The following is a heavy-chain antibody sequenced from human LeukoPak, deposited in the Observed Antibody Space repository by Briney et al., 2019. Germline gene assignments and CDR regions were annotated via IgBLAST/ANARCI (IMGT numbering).Heavy chain of an antibody. V-gene: IGHV1-69*05. CDR1: GGTFSSYA. D-gene: IGHD6-13*01. J-gene: IGHJ4*02. CDR2: IIPIFGTA. CDR3: ASRGIAAAGPLFDY. Sequence: SVKVSCKAFGGTFSSYAISWVRQAPGQGLEWMGRIIPIFGTANYAQKFQGRVTITTDESTSTAYMELSSLRSEDTAVYYCASRGIAAAGPLFDYWGQGTLVTVSS.